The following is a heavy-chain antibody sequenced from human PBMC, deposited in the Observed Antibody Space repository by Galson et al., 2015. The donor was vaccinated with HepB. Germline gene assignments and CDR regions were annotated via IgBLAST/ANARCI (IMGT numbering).Heavy chain of an antibody. D-gene: IGHD3-22*01. CDR2: ISYDGSNK. CDR1: GFTFSSYA. CDR3: ARDSPNYYDSSGYLNY. J-gene: IGHJ4*02. V-gene: IGHV3-30*04. Sequence: SLRLSCAASGFTFSSYAMHWVRQAPGKGLEWVAVISYDGSNKYYADSVKGRFTISRDNSKNTLYLQMNSLRAEDTAVYYCARDSPNYYDSSGYLNYWGQGTLVTVSS.